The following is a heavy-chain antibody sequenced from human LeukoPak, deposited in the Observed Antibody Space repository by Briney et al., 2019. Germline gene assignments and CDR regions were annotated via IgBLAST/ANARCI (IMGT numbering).Heavy chain of an antibody. CDR2: IIPILGIA. J-gene: IGHJ4*02. CDR3: ASPFGLTGTREYYFDY. Sequence: GASVKVSCKASGGTFSSYAISWVRQAPGQGLEWMGRIIPILGIASYAQKFQGRVTITADKSTSTAYMELSSLRSEDTAVYYCASPFGLTGTREYYFDYWGQGTLVTVSS. D-gene: IGHD1-7*01. V-gene: IGHV1-69*04. CDR1: GGTFSSYA.